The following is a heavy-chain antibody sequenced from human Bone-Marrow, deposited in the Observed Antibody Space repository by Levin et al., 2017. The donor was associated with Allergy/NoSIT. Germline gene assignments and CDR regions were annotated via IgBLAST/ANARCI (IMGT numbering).Heavy chain of an antibody. Sequence: GGSLRLSCQASGYSFTTYWIGWVRQMPGKGLEWMGIIYPDDSDTRYSPSFQGQVTISADKSVRTAYLQWNTLRASDTAIYYCARHGDEGASLNPYFYYGLDVWGQGTTVTVSS. CDR3: ARHGDEGASLNPYFYYGLDV. CDR2: IYPDDSDT. J-gene: IGHJ6*02. V-gene: IGHV5-51*01. CDR1: GYSFTTYW. D-gene: IGHD1-26*01.